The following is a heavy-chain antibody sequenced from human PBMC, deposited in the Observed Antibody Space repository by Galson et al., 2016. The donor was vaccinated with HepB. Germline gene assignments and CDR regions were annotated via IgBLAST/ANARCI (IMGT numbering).Heavy chain of an antibody. CDR2: ISYDGSNN. CDR3: ARDSEQWLGSFDY. D-gene: IGHD6-19*01. J-gene: IGHJ4*02. CDR1: GFTFISYA. V-gene: IGHV3-30-3*01. Sequence: SLRLSCAASGFTFISYAMHWVRQAPGKGLEWVAVISYDGSNNYYADSVKGRFTISRDYSKNTLYLQMNSLRAEDTAVYYCARDSEQWLGSFDYWGQGTLV.